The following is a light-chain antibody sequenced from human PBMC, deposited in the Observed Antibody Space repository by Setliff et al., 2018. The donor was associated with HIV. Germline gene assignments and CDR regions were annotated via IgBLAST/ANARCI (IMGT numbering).Light chain of an antibody. CDR3: CSYAGSSTYV. CDR1: SSDVGSYNL. CDR2: EVI. Sequence: QSALAQPASVSGSPGQSITISCTGTSSDVGSYNLVSWCQQHPGKAPKLMIYEVIKRPSGVSNRFSGSKSGNTASLTISGLQAEDEADYYCCSYAGSSTYVFGTGTKVTVL. V-gene: IGLV2-23*02. J-gene: IGLJ1*01.